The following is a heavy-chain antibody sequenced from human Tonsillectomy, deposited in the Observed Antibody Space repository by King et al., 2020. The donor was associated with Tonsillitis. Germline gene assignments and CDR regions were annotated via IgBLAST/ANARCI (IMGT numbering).Heavy chain of an antibody. J-gene: IGHJ6*02. CDR2: IYTGGST. CDR3: ASGTYGSGTYYYYYGMDV. V-gene: IGHV3-53*01. CDR1: GFTVSSNY. D-gene: IGHD3-10*01. Sequence: VQLVESGGGLIQPGGSLRLSCAASGFTVSSNYMNWVRQAPGKGLEWVSVIYTGGSTYYADSVKGRFTISRDNSKNTLYLQMNSLRAEDTAVYYCASGTYGSGTYYYYYGMDVWGQGTTVTVSS.